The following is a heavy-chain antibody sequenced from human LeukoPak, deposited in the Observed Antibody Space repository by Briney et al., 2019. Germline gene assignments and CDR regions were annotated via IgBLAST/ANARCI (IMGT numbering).Heavy chain of an antibody. D-gene: IGHD3-16*01. CDR1: RGSISSYY. V-gene: IGHV4-4*07. J-gene: IGHJ5*02. CDR3: ARGWALGWFDP. CDR2: SYTSGST. Sequence: SETLSLTCTVSRGSISSYYWSWIRQPAGQGLEWIGRSYTSGSTNYNPSLKSRVTMSVDASKNQFSLKLSSVTAADTAVYYCARGWALGWFDPWGQGTLVTVSS.